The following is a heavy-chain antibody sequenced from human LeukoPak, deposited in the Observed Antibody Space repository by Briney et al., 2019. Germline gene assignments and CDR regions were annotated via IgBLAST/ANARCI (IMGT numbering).Heavy chain of an antibody. D-gene: IGHD3-10*01. CDR2: ISGSGGST. J-gene: IGHJ5*02. Sequence: GGSLRLSCATSGFTFNSYAMSWVRQAPGKGLEWVSAISGSGGSTFYADSVRGRFTISRDNSRNTLYLQMNRLRAEDTALYYCAKRWFGELGVDWFDPWGQGTLVTVSS. CDR1: GFTFNSYA. V-gene: IGHV3-23*01. CDR3: AKRWFGELGVDWFDP.